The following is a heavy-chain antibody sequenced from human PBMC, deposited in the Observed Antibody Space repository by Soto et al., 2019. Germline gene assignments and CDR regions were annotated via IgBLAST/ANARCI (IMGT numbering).Heavy chain of an antibody. J-gene: IGHJ4*02. CDR3: AAASSPRG. D-gene: IGHD3-10*01. V-gene: IGHV3-15*01. CDR2: IKSKADGGTT. CDR1: GFTFSNAW. Sequence: EVQLVESGGGLEKPGGSLRLSCEASGFTFSNAWMSWVRQAPGKGLEWVGRIKSKADGGTTDYAAPVKGRCTIARDDSKTALYLQMTSMDIEDTAVYYCAAASSPRGWGQGTLVTVSS.